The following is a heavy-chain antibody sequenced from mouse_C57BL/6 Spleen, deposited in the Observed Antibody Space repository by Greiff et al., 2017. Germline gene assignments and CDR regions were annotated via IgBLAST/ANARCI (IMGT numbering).Heavy chain of an antibody. CDR1: GYTFTSYW. CDR2: IDPSDSYT. J-gene: IGHJ4*01. V-gene: IGHV1-50*01. Sequence: QVQLQQPGAELVKPGASVKLSCKASGYTFTSYWMQWVKQRPGQGLEWIGEIDPSDSYTNYNQKFKGKATLTVDTSSSTAYMQLSSLTSEDSAVYYCARSRLGAMDYWGQGTSVTVSS. D-gene: IGHD2-4*01. CDR3: ARSRLGAMDY.